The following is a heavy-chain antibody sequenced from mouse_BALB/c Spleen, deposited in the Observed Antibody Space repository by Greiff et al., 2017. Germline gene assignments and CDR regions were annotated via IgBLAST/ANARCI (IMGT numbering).Heavy chain of an antibody. V-gene: IGHV3-6*02. J-gene: IGHJ4*01. Sequence: DVKLQESGPGLVKPSQSLSLTCSVTGYSITSGYYWNWIRQFPGNKLEWMGYISYDGSNNYNPSLKNRISITRDTSKNQFFLKLNSVTTEDTATYYCASWGLREYYYAMDYWGQGTSVTVSS. CDR1: GYSITSGYY. CDR3: ASWGLREYYYAMDY. D-gene: IGHD2-4*01. CDR2: ISYDGSN.